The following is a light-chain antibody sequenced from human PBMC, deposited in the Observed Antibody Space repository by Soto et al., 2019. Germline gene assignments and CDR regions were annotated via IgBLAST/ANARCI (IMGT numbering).Light chain of an antibody. V-gene: IGLV2-8*01. CDR3: SSYGGSSTDV. CDR2: EVN. Sequence: QSALTQPPSASGSPGQSVTISCTGTSSDVADYQYVSWYQQHPGKAPKLMIYEVNKRPSGIPDRFSGSKSGSTASLTVSGLQPEDEADYYCSSYGGSSTDVFGTGTKVTVL. J-gene: IGLJ1*01. CDR1: SSDVADYQY.